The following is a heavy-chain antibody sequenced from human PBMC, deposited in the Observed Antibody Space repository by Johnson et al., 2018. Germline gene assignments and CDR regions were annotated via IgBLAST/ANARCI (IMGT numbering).Heavy chain of an antibody. D-gene: IGHD2-2*01. V-gene: IGHV3-48*01. Sequence: VQLVQSGGGLVQPGGSLRLSCAASGFTFSSYSMNWVRQAPGKGLEWVSYISSSSRTIYYADSVKGRFTITRDNAKNTLYRQMNSLRAEDTAVYYCSNHRYCSSTSCSDYYYYYMDVWGKGTTVTVSS. J-gene: IGHJ6*03. CDR2: ISSSSRTI. CDR3: SNHRYCSSTSCSDYYYYYMDV. CDR1: GFTFSSYS.